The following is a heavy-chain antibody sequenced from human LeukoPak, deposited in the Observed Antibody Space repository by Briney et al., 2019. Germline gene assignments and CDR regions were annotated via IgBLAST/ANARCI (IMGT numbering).Heavy chain of an antibody. CDR1: GYNFATYW. D-gene: IGHD2-21*02. V-gene: IGHV5-51*01. CDR2: IYPGDSDT. CDR3: ARQSVVFCGGDCYSYYFDY. J-gene: IGHJ4*02. Sequence: GESLKISCKTSGYNFATYWIGWVRQMPGKGLEWIGVIYPGDSDTRYSPSFQGQVTISADKSISTAYLQWSSLKASDTAMYYCARQSVVFCGGDCYSYYFDYWGQGTPLSVSS.